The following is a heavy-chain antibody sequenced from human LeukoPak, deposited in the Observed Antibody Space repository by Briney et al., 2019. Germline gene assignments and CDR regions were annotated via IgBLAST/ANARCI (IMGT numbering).Heavy chain of an antibody. CDR1: GFTFSNYG. CDR3: ARGGAARPDY. CDR2: ISSSSSSI. Sequence: QPGGSLLLSSASSGFTFSNYGMDWVRQAPGKGLEWGSYISSSSSSIYYADSVKGRFTISRDNPKNSLFLQMNSLRAEDTAVYYCARGGAARPDYWGQGTLVTVSS. J-gene: IGHJ4*02. D-gene: IGHD6-6*01. V-gene: IGHV3-48*01.